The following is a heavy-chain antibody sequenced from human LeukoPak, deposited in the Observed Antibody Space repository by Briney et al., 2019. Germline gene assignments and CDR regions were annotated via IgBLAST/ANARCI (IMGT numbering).Heavy chain of an antibody. J-gene: IGHJ4*02. V-gene: IGHV3-48*02. Sequence: PWGTLRLSCAASGFTFSSYSMNWVRQAPGKGLEWLSYISSSSSTIYHADSVKGRFTISRDNAKNSLYLRMNSLRDEDTAVYYCARVNGYYYGSGSNGMDYWGQGTMVTVSS. CDR2: ISSSSSTI. D-gene: IGHD3-10*01. CDR1: GFTFSSYS. CDR3: ARVNGYYYGSGSNGMDY.